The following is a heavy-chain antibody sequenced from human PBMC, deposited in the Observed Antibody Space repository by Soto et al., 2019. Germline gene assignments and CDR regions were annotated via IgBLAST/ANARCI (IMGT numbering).Heavy chain of an antibody. CDR2: ISSNGVGT. J-gene: IGHJ6*03. V-gene: IGHV3-64*01. CDR3: ARRARPYFYYMDV. Sequence: EVQLAESGGGLAQPGGSLRLSCAASGFTLSGYAMDWVRQAPGKGLEYVSGISSNGVGTYYANSVKGRFTISRDNSKNTVYVQMGSLRPEVMAVYYWARRARPYFYYMDVWGKGPTVTVSS. D-gene: IGHD6-6*01. CDR1: GFTLSGYA.